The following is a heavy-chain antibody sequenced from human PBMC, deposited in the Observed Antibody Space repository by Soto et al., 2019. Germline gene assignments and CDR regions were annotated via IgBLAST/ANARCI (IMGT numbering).Heavy chain of an antibody. CDR2: MNPNSGNA. CDR3: ARVGSGYLLYYYYHMDV. D-gene: IGHD5-12*01. Sequence: ASVKVSCKASGYTFTSYGISWVRQATGQGLEWMGRMNPNSGNAGYAQKFQGRVTMTRDTSINTAYMELSSLRSEDTAVYYCARVGSGYLLYYYYHMDVWGKGTTVTVSS. J-gene: IGHJ6*03. V-gene: IGHV1-8*02. CDR1: GYTFTSYG.